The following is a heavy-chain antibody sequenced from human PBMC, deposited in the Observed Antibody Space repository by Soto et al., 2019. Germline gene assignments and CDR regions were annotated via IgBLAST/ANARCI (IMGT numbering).Heavy chain of an antibody. J-gene: IGHJ6*02. CDR3: ARDLLAGTTNYYYGMDV. CDR2: INPNSGGT. CDR1: GYTFTGYY. Sequence: ASVKVSCKASGYTFTGYYMHWVRQAPGQGLEWMGWINPNSGGTNYAQKFQGWVTMTRDTSISTAYMELSRLRSDDTAVYYCARDLLAGTTNYYYGMDVWGQGTTVTVSS. V-gene: IGHV1-2*04. D-gene: IGHD1-7*01.